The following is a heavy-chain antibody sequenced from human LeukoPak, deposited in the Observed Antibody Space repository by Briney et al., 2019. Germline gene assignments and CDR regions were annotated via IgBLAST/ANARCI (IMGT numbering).Heavy chain of an antibody. Sequence: LTGGSLRLSCAASGFTFSSYAMSWVRQAPGKGLEWVSAISGSGGSTYYADSVKGRFTISRDNSKNTLYLRMNSLRAEDTAVYYCAKSVGQGSHYYYYYYMDVWGKGTTVTVSS. D-gene: IGHD2-15*01. V-gene: IGHV3-23*01. J-gene: IGHJ6*03. CDR2: ISGSGGST. CDR1: GFTFSSYA. CDR3: AKSVGQGSHYYYYYYMDV.